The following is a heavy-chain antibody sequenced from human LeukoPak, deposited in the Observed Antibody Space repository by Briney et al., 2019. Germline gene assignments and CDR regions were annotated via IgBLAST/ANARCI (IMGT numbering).Heavy chain of an antibody. V-gene: IGHV1-18*01. J-gene: IGHJ3*02. CDR1: GYTFTNYG. CDR2: ISVYNGNT. CDR3: AASYDSSAPALDAFDI. Sequence: ASVKVSCKASGYTFTNYGISWVRQAPGQGLEWMGWISVYNGNTNYAQKLQGRVTMTTDTSTSTAYMELRSLRSDDTAVYYCAASYDSSAPALDAFDIWGQGTMVTVSS. D-gene: IGHD3-22*01.